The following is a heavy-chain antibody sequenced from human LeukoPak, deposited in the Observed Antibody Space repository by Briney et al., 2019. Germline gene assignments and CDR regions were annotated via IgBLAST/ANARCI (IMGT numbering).Heavy chain of an antibody. Sequence: SETLSLTCIVSGASVSSGSYYWSWIRQPPGKGLEWIGEINHSGSTNYNPSLKSRATISVDTSKNQFSLKLSSVTAADTAVYYCARGRPGIAAAGTFDYWGQGTLVTVSS. CDR2: INHSGST. V-gene: IGHV4-61*01. CDR3: ARGRPGIAAAGTFDY. D-gene: IGHD6-13*01. J-gene: IGHJ4*02. CDR1: GASVSSGSYY.